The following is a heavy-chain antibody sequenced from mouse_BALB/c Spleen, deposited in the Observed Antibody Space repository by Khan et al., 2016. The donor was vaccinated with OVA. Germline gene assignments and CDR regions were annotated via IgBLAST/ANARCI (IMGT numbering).Heavy chain of an antibody. CDR3: ARIKKILATYFDY. CDR1: GYTFTSYW. V-gene: IGHV1S81*02. CDR2: TNPTNGRT. J-gene: IGHJ2*01. Sequence: QVQLQQSGAELVKAGASVKMSCKASGYTFTSYWMHWVKQRLGQGLEWFAETNPTNGRTYYNEKFKSKATLTVDKSSSTAYMLLSGPTCEDSAVYYCARIKKILATYFDYWGQGTTLTVSA. D-gene: IGHD1-1*01.